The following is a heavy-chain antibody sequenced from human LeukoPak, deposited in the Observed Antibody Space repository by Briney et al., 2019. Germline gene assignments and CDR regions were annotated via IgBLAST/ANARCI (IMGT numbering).Heavy chain of an antibody. V-gene: IGHV4-59*01. Sequence: PSETLSLTCTVSGGSISSYYWSWIRQPQGKGLEWIGYIYYSGSTNYNPSLESRVTISVDTSKNQFSLKLSSVTAADTAVYYCARERARYGDFAYWGQGTLVTVSS. CDR2: IYYSGST. CDR3: ARERARYGDFAY. D-gene: IGHD4-17*01. J-gene: IGHJ4*02. CDR1: GGSISSYY.